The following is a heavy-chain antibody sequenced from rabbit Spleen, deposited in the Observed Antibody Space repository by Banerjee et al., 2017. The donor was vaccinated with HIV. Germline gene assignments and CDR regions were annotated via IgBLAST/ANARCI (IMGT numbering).Heavy chain of an antibody. Sequence: QSLEESGGGLVKPGGTLTLTCTVSEFSFSSNWICWVRQAPGKGLEWIACIDTSDGDTDYANWPKGRFTISKTSSTTVTLQMTSLTAADTATYFCARNYVNAFDPWGPGTLVTVS. CDR2: IDTSDGDT. CDR3: ARNYVNAFDP. CDR1: EFSFSSNW. V-gene: IGHV1S40*01. D-gene: IGHD1-1*01. J-gene: IGHJ2*01.